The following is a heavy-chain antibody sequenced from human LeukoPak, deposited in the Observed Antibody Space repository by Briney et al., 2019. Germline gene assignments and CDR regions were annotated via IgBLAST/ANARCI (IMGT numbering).Heavy chain of an antibody. CDR1: GFTVSSNY. D-gene: IGHD2-2*01. CDR3: ARDRRYCSSTSCYDAHYGMDV. CDR2: IYSGGST. V-gene: IGHV3-66*01. J-gene: IGHJ6*02. Sequence: GGSLRLSCAASGFTVSSNYMSWVRQAPGKGLEWVSVIYSGGSTYYADSVKGRFTISRDNSKNTLYLQMNSLRAEDTAVYYCARDRRYCSSTSCYDAHYGMDVWGQGTTVTVSS.